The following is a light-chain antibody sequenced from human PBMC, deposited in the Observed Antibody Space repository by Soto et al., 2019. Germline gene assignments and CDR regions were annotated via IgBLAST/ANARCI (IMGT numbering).Light chain of an antibody. CDR1: QSVSDW. Sequence: IQMTQSPSTLSASVGDRVTITFRASQSVSDWLAWYQQKRGKAPKLRIYDASRLESAVPSRFSGSGSQTEFTLTISSLHPDDFATYYCQQYNSYSKTFGQGTKV. CDR2: DAS. J-gene: IGKJ1*01. CDR3: QQYNSYSKT. V-gene: IGKV1-5*01.